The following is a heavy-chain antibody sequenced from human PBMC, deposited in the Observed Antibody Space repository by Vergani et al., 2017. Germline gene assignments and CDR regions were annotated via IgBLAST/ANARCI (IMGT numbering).Heavy chain of an antibody. CDR2: IDYSGST. CDR3: ARHLAYCGGDCYPYYYGMDV. J-gene: IGHJ6*02. V-gene: IGHV4-39*01. Sequence: QLQLQESGPGLVKPSQTLSLTCTVSGGSISSSSYYWGWIRQPPGKGLEWIGSIDYSGSTYYNPSLKSRVTISVDTSKNQFSLKLSSVTAADTAVYYCARHLAYCGGDCYPYYYGMDVWGQ. D-gene: IGHD2-21*02. CDR1: GGSISSSSYY.